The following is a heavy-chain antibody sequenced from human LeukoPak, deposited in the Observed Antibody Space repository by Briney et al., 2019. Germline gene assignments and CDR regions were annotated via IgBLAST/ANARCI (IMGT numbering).Heavy chain of an antibody. CDR1: GGSISPYY. Sequence: SETLSLTCTVSGGSISPYYWSWIRQPPGQGLEWIGCISYSGNTDYNPSLKSRVTISVDTSVNQFSLKLSSVTAADTAVYYCARDQPQFLEWSYALDIWGQGTMVTVSS. J-gene: IGHJ3*02. V-gene: IGHV4-59*12. D-gene: IGHD3-3*01. CDR2: ISYSGNT. CDR3: ARDQPQFLEWSYALDI.